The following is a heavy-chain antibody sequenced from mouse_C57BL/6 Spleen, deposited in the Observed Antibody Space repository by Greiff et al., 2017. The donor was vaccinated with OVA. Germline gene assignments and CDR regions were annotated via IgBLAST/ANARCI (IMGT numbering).Heavy chain of an antibody. CDR2: IHPNSGSN. V-gene: IGHV1-64*01. D-gene: IGHD2-3*01. CDR3: ASPWLLRGYVDY. Sequence: QVQLQQPGAELVKPGASVKLSCTASGYTFTSYWMHWVKQRPGQGLEWIGMIHPNSGSNNYNEKFKSKATLTVDKSSSTAYMQLSSLTSEDSAVYYCASPWLLRGYVDYWGQGTTLTVSS. CDR1: GYTFTSYW. J-gene: IGHJ2*01.